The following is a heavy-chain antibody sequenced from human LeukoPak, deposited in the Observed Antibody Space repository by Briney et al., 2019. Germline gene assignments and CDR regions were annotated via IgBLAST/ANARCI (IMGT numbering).Heavy chain of an antibody. CDR2: ISGSGGST. V-gene: IGHV3-23*01. CDR1: GFTFSSYA. J-gene: IGHJ4*02. Sequence: GGSLRLSCAASGFTFSSYAMSWVRQAPGKGLEWVSAISGSGGSTYYADSVKGRFTISRDNSKNTLYLQMNGLRAEDTAVYYCAKDTLVPLETAYWGQGTLVTVSS. D-gene: IGHD2-2*01. CDR3: AKDTLVPLETAY.